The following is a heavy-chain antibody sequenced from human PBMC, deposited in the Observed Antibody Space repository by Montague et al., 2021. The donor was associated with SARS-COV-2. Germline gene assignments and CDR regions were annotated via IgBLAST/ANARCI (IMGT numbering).Heavy chain of an antibody. J-gene: IGHJ4*02. V-gene: IGHV3-48*02. CDR3: ARDQVLWFGEHVV. CDR1: GFPFSSYS. D-gene: IGHD3-10*01. CDR2: ISSSSSTI. Sequence: LSLSFSASGFPFSSYSMNWVRQTPGKGLEWVSYISSSSSTIYYADSVKGRFTVSRDNAKNSLYLQMNSLRDEDTAVYYCARDQVLWFGEHVVWGQGTLVTVSS.